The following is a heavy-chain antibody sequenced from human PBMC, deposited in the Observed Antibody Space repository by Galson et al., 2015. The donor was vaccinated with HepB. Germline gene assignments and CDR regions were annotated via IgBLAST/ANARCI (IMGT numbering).Heavy chain of an antibody. Sequence: TLSLTCAVYGGSFSGYYWSWIRQPPGKGLEWIGEINHSGSTNYNPSLKSRVTISVDTSKNQFSLKLSSVTAADTAVYYCARGTIRQGYCSSTSCYRGPSRRLWYFDLWGRGTLVTVSS. J-gene: IGHJ2*01. CDR1: GGSFSGYY. D-gene: IGHD2-2*02. CDR3: ARGTIRQGYCSSTSCYRGPSRRLWYFDL. CDR2: INHSGST. V-gene: IGHV4-34*01.